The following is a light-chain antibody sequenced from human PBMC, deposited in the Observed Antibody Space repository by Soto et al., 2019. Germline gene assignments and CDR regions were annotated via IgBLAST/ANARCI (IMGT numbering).Light chain of an antibody. CDR3: QQYFSTPLT. Sequence: DIVMTQSPDSLAVSLGERATINCKSSQSVLYSSNNKNYVAWYQQKPGQPPKLLIYWASTRESGVPDRFSGSGSGTGFTLTISSLQAEDVAVYYCQQYFSTPLTFGGGTKVEIK. J-gene: IGKJ4*01. CDR2: WAS. V-gene: IGKV4-1*01. CDR1: QSVLYSSNNKNY.